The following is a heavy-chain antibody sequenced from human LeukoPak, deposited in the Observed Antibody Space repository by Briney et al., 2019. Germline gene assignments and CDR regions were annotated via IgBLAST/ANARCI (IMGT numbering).Heavy chain of an antibody. CDR2: ISYRGNN. J-gene: IGHJ6*03. Sequence: SETLSLTCTVSGGSFSSSSYYWGWIRQPPGKGLEWIGSISYRGNNYHNPSLKSRVTISVDTSKNQFSLKLSSVTAADTAVYYCARSVEGYCSGGSCYSYSYYMDVWGKGTTVTVSS. D-gene: IGHD2-15*01. CDR3: ARSVEGYCSGGSCYSYSYYMDV. V-gene: IGHV4-39*07. CDR1: GGSFSSSSYY.